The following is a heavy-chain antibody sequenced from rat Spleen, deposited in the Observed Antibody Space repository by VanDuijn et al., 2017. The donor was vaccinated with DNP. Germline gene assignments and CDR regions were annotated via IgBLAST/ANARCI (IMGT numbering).Heavy chain of an antibody. J-gene: IGHJ2*01. CDR3: ARGGY. CDR2: IWAAETT. CDR1: GFSLTTYN. V-gene: IGHV2-41*01. Sequence: QVQLKESGPGLVQPSQTLSLTCTVAGFSLTTYNVHWVRQPLGKGLVWMGTIWAAETTHYNSAVQSRLSISRDTSKRQVFLKMNSLQTEDTATYYCARGGYWGQGVMVTVSS.